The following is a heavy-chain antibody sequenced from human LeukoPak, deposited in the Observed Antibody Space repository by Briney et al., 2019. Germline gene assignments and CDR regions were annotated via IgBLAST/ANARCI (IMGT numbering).Heavy chain of an antibody. CDR1: GFTVSSNY. Sequence: PGGSLRLSCAASGFTVSSNYMSWVRQAPGKGLEWVSVIYSGGSTYYAGSVKGRFTISRDNSKNTLYLQMNSLRAEDTAVYYCARSYSSGWYGYFDYWGQGTLVTVSS. J-gene: IGHJ4*02. V-gene: IGHV3-53*01. CDR2: IYSGGST. D-gene: IGHD6-19*01. CDR3: ARSYSSGWYGYFDY.